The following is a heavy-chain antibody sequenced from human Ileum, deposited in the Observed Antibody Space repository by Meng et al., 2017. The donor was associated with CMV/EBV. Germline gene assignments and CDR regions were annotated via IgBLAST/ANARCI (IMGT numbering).Heavy chain of an antibody. J-gene: IGHJ4*02. D-gene: IGHD4-11*01. CDR3: ASGGPTVSGLAVDH. CDR2: INTNSGGT. CDR1: GYTFTSYG. Sequence: ASVKVSCKASGYTFTSYGISWVRQAPGQGLECMGWINTNSGGTNYAQKFHGRLTMTRDTSISTAYMELSSLRSDDTAVYYCASGGPTVSGLAVDHWGQGTLVTVSS. V-gene: IGHV1-2*02.